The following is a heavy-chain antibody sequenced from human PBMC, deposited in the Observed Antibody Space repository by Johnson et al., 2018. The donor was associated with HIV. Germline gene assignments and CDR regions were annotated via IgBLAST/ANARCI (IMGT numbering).Heavy chain of an antibody. D-gene: IGHD1-26*01. CDR1: GFTFSDYY. J-gene: IGHJ3*02. CDR2: ISPDGSKK. CDR3: AREWDPRTPDAFDI. Sequence: QVQLVESGGGLVKPGGSLRLSCAASGFTFSDYYMSWIRQAPGKGLEWVAVISPDGSKKYYADSVEGRFTISRDNSKNTLYLQMNSLRAEDTAVYYCAREWDPRTPDAFDIWGQGTMVTVSS. V-gene: IGHV3-30*03.